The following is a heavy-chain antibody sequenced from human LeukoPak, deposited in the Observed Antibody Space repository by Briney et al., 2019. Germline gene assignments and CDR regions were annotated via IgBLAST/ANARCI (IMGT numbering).Heavy chain of an antibody. J-gene: IGHJ6*03. V-gene: IGHV3-23*01. CDR2: ISGSGGST. CDR3: AKGRGRLVLILSDYMDV. Sequence: GGSLRLSCAASGFTFSSYAMSWVRQAPGKGLKWVSAISGSGGSTYYADSVKGRFTISRDNSKNTLYLQMNSLRAEDTAVYYCAKGRGRLVLILSDYMDVWGKGTTVTVSS. CDR1: GFTFSSYA. D-gene: IGHD6-19*01.